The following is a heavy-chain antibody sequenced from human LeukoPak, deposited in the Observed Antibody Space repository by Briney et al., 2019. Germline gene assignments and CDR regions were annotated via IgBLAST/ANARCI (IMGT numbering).Heavy chain of an antibody. Sequence: SQTLSLTCSVSGDSITTYYWSWIRQSPGKGLEWIGYIHSTGSTLYNPSLKSRITISADTSRNQFSLNLSSVTAADTAVYYCARGSGYSFDEYYFDYWGQGTLVTVSS. CDR1: GDSITTYY. J-gene: IGHJ4*02. D-gene: IGHD5-18*01. CDR2: IHSTGST. V-gene: IGHV4-59*01. CDR3: ARGSGYSFDEYYFDY.